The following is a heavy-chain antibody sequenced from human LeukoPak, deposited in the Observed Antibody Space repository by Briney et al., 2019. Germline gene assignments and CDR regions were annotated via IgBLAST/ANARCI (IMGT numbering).Heavy chain of an antibody. Sequence: SETLSLTCTVSGGSISSSYYWSWIRQPPGKGLEWIGYIYYSGSTNYNPSLKSRVTISVDTSKNQFSLKLSSVTAADTAVYYCARLRSSSGYYYDYWGQGTLVTVSS. CDR2: IYYSGST. D-gene: IGHD3-22*01. V-gene: IGHV4-61*01. CDR3: ARLRSSSGYYYDY. J-gene: IGHJ4*02. CDR1: GGSISSSYY.